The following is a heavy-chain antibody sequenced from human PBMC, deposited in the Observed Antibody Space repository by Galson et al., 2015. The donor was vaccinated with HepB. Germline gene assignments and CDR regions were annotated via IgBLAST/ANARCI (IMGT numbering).Heavy chain of an antibody. J-gene: IGHJ3*02. V-gene: IGHV3-74*01. CDR1: GFTFSAYW. D-gene: IGHD5-24*01. Sequence: SLRLSCAASGFTFSAYWMHWVRQAPGKGLVWVSRIDSNGRNINYADSVKGRFTISTDNAQNTLSLQMSSLRAEDTAVYYCARGRDGANYGAFDIWGQGTMVTVSS. CDR3: ARGRDGANYGAFDI. CDR2: IDSNGRNI.